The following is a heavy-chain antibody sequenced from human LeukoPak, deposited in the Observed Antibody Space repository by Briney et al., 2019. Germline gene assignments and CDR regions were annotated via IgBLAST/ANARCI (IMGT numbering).Heavy chain of an antibody. D-gene: IGHD3-22*01. J-gene: IGHJ4*02. CDR3: ARVAKTYYYDSSGYYVDY. CDR2: ISAHNGNT. CDR1: GYTFTSYG. Sequence: ASVKVSCKASGYTFTSYGISWVRQAPGQGLERMGWISAHNGNTNYAQKLQGRVTMTTDTSTSTAYMELRSLRSDDTAVYYCARVAKTYYYDSSGYYVDYWGQGTLVTVSS. V-gene: IGHV1-18*01.